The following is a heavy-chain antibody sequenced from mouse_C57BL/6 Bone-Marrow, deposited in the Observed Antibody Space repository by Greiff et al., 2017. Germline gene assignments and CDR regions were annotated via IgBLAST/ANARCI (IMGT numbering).Heavy chain of an antibody. CDR2: IDPSDSYT. J-gene: IGHJ4*01. CDR1: GYTFTSYW. CDR3: ARSNLLEAMDY. Sequence: VQLQQPGAELVKPGASVKLSCKASGYTFTSYWMQWVKQRPGQGLEWIGEIDPSDSYTNYNQKFKGKATLTVDTSSSTAYMQLSSLTSEDSAVYYCARSNLLEAMDYWGQGTSVTVSS. D-gene: IGHD1-1*01. V-gene: IGHV1-50*01.